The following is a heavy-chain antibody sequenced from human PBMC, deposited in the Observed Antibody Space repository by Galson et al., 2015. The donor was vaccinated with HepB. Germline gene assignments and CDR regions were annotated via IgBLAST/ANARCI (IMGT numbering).Heavy chain of an antibody. V-gene: IGHV3-33*01. CDR1: GFTFSSYG. J-gene: IGHJ3*02. CDR3: ARQDDAFDI. Sequence: SLRLSCAASGFTFSSYGMHWVRQAPGKGLEWVAVIWYDGSNKYYADSVKGRFTISRDNSKNMLYLQMNSLRAEDTAVYYCARQDDAFDIWGQGTMVTVSS. CDR2: IWYDGSNK.